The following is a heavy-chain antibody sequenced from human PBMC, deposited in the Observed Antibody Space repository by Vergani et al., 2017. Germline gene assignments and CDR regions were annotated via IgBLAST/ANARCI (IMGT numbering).Heavy chain of an antibody. D-gene: IGHD3-10*01. CDR3: ATGGYYGSGSYNYFDY. Sequence: QVQLQESGPGLVKPSQTLSLTCTVSGGSISSGGYYWSWIRQHPGKGLEWIGYIYYSGSTYYNPSLKSRVTISVDTSKNQFSLKLSSVTAADTAVYYCATGGYYGSGSYNYFDYWGQGTLVTVSS. CDR1: GGSISSGGYY. V-gene: IGHV4-31*03. J-gene: IGHJ4*02. CDR2: IYYSGST.